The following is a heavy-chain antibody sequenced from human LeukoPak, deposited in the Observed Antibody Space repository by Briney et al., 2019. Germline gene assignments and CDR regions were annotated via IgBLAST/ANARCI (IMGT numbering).Heavy chain of an antibody. Sequence: SETLSLTCSVSSGSMSIYCWSWIRQAAGKGLEWIGRTFTSGSTTYNPSLKSRVTMSVDTSRNQFSLELTSVTAADTAVYYCARRLVGDTYMVSEWGQGTLVTVPS. D-gene: IGHD5-18*01. CDR1: SGSMSIYC. CDR2: TFTSGST. CDR3: ARRLVGDTYMVSE. V-gene: IGHV4-4*07. J-gene: IGHJ4*02.